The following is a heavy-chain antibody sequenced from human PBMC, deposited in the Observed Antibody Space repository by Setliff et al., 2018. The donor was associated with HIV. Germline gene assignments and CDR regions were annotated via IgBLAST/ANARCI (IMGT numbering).Heavy chain of an antibody. V-gene: IGHV4-4*08. Sequence: PSETLSLTYTVSGGSISSYSWSWVRQPPGKGLEWIGYIYTSGSTNYNPSLKSRVAISVDTSENQFSLKLTSVTAADTAMYFCARDATSEGYMDVWGKGTTVTVSS. CDR2: IYTSGST. CDR3: ARDATSEGYMDV. CDR1: GGSISSYS. J-gene: IGHJ6*03.